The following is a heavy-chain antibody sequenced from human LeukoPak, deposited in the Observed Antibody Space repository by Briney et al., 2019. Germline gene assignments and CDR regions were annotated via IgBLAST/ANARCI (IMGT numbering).Heavy chain of an antibody. CDR2: INHSGST. Sequence: PSETLSLTCAVYGGSFSGYYWSWIRQPPGKGLEWIGEINHSGSTNYNPSLKSRVTISVDTSKNQFSLKPSSVTAADTAVYYCARLTGGYYDSSGYPTLFDYWGQGTLVTVSS. CDR1: GGSFSGYY. V-gene: IGHV4-34*01. J-gene: IGHJ4*02. D-gene: IGHD3-22*01. CDR3: ARLTGGYYDSSGYPTLFDY.